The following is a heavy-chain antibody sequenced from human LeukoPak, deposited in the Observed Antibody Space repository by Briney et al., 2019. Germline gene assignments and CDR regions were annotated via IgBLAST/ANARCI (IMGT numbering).Heavy chain of an antibody. J-gene: IGHJ4*02. CDR3: AKVGADTIFGVVSDFDY. CDR1: GFTFSSYA. D-gene: IGHD3-3*01. Sequence: GGSLRLSCAASGFTFSSYAMHWVRQAPGKGLEWVSAISGSGGSTYYADSVKGRFTISRDNSKNTLYLQMNSLRAEDTAVYYCAKVGADTIFGVVSDFDYWGQGTLVTVSS. V-gene: IGHV3-23*01. CDR2: ISGSGGST.